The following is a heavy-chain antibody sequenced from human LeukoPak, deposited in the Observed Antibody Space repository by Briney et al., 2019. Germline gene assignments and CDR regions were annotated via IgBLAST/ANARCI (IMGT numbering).Heavy chain of an antibody. CDR1: GFTFDDYA. V-gene: IGHV3-9*01. CDR2: ISWNSVSI. D-gene: IGHD3-16*02. Sequence: QPGRSLRLSCAASGFTFDDYALHWVRQAPGEGQEWVSGISWNSVSIGYADSVKGRFTISRDNAKNSLYLQMNSLRAEDTALYFCVRDYRPSLSRAFDIWGQGTMVTVSS. CDR3: VRDYRPSLSRAFDI. J-gene: IGHJ3*02.